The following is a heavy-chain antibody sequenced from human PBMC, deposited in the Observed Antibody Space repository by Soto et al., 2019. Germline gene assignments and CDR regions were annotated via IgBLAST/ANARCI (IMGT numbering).Heavy chain of an antibody. V-gene: IGHV1-3*01. CDR3: VRDGAVAGNINFDF. CDR1: GYTFTNYG. CDR2: INAGDGNT. J-gene: IGHJ4*02. Sequence: GASVKVSCKASGYTFTNYGVHWVRQAPGQSLEWMGWINAGDGNTKYSRNFQGRVTIARATSASTAYVELSSLRSEDTAVYYCVRDGAVAGNINFDFWGQGTLVTVSS. D-gene: IGHD6-19*01.